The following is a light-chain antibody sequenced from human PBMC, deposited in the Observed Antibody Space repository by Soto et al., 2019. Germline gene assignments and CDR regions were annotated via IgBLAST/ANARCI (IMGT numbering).Light chain of an antibody. CDR2: AAS. J-gene: IGKJ3*01. CDR1: QSVSSY. CDR3: QQRYILFT. Sequence: EIVLTQSPATLSLSPGERATLSCRASQSVSSYLAWYQQKPGQAPRLLIYAASNRATGIPARFSGSGSGTDFTLTISSLEPEDFAVYYCQQRYILFTFGPGTKVDIK. V-gene: IGKV3-11*01.